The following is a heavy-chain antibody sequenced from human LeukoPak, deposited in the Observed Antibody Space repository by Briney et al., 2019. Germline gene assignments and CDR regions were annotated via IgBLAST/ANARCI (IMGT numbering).Heavy chain of an antibody. Sequence: PSETLSLTCTVSGGSISSSSYYWGWIRQPPGKGLEWIGSIYYSGSTYYNPSLKSRVTISVDTSKNQSSLKLSSVTAADMAVYYCARPGDIAVADRFDYWGQGTLVTVSS. V-gene: IGHV4-39*01. CDR1: GGSISSSSYY. CDR3: ARPGDIAVADRFDY. CDR2: IYYSGST. D-gene: IGHD6-19*01. J-gene: IGHJ4*02.